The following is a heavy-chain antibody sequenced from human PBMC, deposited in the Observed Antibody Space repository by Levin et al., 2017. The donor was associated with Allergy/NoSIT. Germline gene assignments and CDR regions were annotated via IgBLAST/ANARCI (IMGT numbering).Heavy chain of an antibody. D-gene: IGHD1-26*01. V-gene: IGHV3-23*01. CDR2: ISGSGGST. CDR1: GFTFSSYA. Sequence: GGSLRLSCAASGFTFSSYAMSWVRQAPGKGLEWVSAISGSGGSTYYADSVKGRFTISRDNSKNTLYLQMTSLRAEDTAVYYCAKDGKAGATLYYYYGMDVWGQGTTVTVSS. J-gene: IGHJ6*02. CDR3: AKDGKAGATLYYYYGMDV.